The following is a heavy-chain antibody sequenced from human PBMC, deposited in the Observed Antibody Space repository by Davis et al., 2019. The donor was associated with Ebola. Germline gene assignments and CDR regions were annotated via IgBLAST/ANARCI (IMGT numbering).Heavy chain of an antibody. Sequence: SCKDSGNSFASHWIGWVRQMPGKGLEWMGIIYPGDSEPRYSPSFQGQVTISVDTSISTAYLQWSALRASDTAMYYCATLRRTITGMDDAFDIWGQGTLVTVSS. J-gene: IGHJ3*02. CDR2: IYPGDSEP. CDR3: ATLRRTITGMDDAFDI. V-gene: IGHV5-51*01. D-gene: IGHD1-20*01. CDR1: GNSFASHW.